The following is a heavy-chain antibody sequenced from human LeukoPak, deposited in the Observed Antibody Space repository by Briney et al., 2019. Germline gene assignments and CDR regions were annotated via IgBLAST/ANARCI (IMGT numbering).Heavy chain of an antibody. CDR2: ISWNSGSI. Sequence: HPGGSLRLSCAASGFTFDDYAMHWVRQAPGKGLEWVSGISWNSGSIGYADSVKGRFTISRDNAKNSLYLQMNSLRAEDTALYYCAKDTRGGMTTVTTAFDYWGQGTLVTVSP. D-gene: IGHD4-17*01. V-gene: IGHV3-9*01. CDR1: GFTFDDYA. CDR3: AKDTRGGMTTVTTAFDY. J-gene: IGHJ4*02.